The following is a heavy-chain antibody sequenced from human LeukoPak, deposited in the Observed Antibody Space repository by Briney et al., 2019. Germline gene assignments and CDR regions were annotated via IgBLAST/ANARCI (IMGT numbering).Heavy chain of an antibody. D-gene: IGHD2-15*01. Sequence: SGTLSLTCTVSGGSVSSGSYYWSWIRQPPGKGLEWIAYIYYSGSTNYNPSLKSRVTISVDTSENQFSLKLSSVTAADTAVYYCARGYCSGGSCYYDYWGQGTLVTVSS. V-gene: IGHV4-61*01. CDR1: GGSVSSGSYY. CDR3: ARGYCSGGSCYYDY. CDR2: IYYSGST. J-gene: IGHJ4*02.